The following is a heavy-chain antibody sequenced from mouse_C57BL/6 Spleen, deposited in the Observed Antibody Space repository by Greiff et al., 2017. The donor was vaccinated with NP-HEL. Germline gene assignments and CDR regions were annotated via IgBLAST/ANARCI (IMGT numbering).Heavy chain of an antibody. CDR1: GYAFSSYW. CDR3: ARAYDYSYAMDY. V-gene: IGHV1-80*01. J-gene: IGHJ4*01. CDR2: IYPGDGDT. D-gene: IGHD2-4*01. Sequence: VQLQQSGAELVKPGASVKISCKASGYAFSSYWMNWVKQRPGKGLEWIGQIYPGDGDTNYNGKFKGKATLTADKSSSTAYMQLSSLTSEDSAVYFCARAYDYSYAMDYWGQGTSVTVSS.